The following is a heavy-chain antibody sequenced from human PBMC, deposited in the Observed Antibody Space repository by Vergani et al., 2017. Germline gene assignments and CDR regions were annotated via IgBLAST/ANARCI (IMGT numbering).Heavy chain of an antibody. J-gene: IGHJ5*02. V-gene: IGHV3-7*01. CDR2: IKQDGSEK. D-gene: IGHD6-19*01. CDR3: ARYRSPFREQWLVAFWFDP. Sequence: EVQLVESGGGLVQPGGSLRLSCAASGFTFSSYWMSWVRQAPGKGLEWVANIKQDGSEKYYVDSVKGRFTISRDNAKNSLYLQMNSLRAEDTAVYYCARYRSPFREQWLVAFWFDPWGQGTLVTVSS. CDR1: GFTFSSYW.